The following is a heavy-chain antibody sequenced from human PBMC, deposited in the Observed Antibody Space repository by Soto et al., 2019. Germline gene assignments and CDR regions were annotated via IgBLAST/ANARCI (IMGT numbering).Heavy chain of an antibody. CDR2: ISPTGNT. Sequence: GGSLRLSCTALTGYAMSWVRRGPGKGLEWISTISPTGNTHYADSVEGRFTISRDDSKSTFYLQMNNLRADDTGVYYCAKDPSIGHADLWGQGTLVTVSS. D-gene: IGHD2-21*01. J-gene: IGHJ5*02. V-gene: IGHV3-23*01. CDR1: TGYA. CDR3: AKDPSIGHADL.